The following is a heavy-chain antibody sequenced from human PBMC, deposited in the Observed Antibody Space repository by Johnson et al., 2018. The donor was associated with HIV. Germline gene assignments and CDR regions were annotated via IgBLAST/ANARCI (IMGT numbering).Heavy chain of an antibody. D-gene: IGHD1-7*01. Sequence: EVKLVESGGGLVQPGRTLRLSCAASGFTFNDYAMHWVREAPGKGLEWVSGISWNSGSTGYADSVKGRFTISRDNSKNTLYLQMNSLRAEDTAVYYCARDERWNYYDAFDIWGQGTMVTVSS. CDR2: ISWNSGST. CDR3: ARDERWNYYDAFDI. V-gene: IGHV3-9*01. CDR1: GFTFNDYA. J-gene: IGHJ3*02.